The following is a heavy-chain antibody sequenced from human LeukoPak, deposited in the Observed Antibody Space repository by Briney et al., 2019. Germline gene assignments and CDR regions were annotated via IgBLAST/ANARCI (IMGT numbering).Heavy chain of an antibody. J-gene: IGHJ4*02. CDR2: IYSGGRT. CDR1: GFTVSSTY. CDR3: ARDREMAAFDY. D-gene: IGHD5-24*01. Sequence: PGGSLRLSCAASGFTVSSTYMSWVRQAPGKGLEWVSVIYSGGRTYYADSVKGRFTISRDNSKNTLYLQMNSLRAEDTAVYYCARDREMAAFDYWGQGTLVTVSS. V-gene: IGHV3-66*01.